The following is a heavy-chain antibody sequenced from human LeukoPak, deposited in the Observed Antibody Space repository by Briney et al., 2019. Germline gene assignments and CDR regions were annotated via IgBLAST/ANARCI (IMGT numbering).Heavy chain of an antibody. Sequence: ASVKVSCKASGYTFTDYYMHWVRQAPGQGFEWMGWINPNDGDTNYAQKFQGRVTMTRDTSISTAHMEVSRLRSDDTAVYYCTRANFLYCSSTTCLFDYWGQGTLVTVSS. V-gene: IGHV1-2*02. CDR2: INPNDGDT. CDR3: TRANFLYCSSTTCLFDY. D-gene: IGHD2-2*01. CDR1: GYTFTDYY. J-gene: IGHJ4*02.